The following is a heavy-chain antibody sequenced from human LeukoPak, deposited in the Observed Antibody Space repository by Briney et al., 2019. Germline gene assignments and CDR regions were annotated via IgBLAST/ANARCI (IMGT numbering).Heavy chain of an antibody. V-gene: IGHV1-18*01. CDR1: GGTFSSYA. J-gene: IGHJ4*02. CDR3: ARDVAKSYWDLGFDY. D-gene: IGHD1-26*01. CDR2: ISAYNGNT. Sequence: ASVKVSCKASGGTFSSYAISWVRQAPGQGLEWMGWISAYNGNTNYAQKLQGRVTMTTDTSTSTAYMELRSLRSDDTAVYYCARDVAKSYWDLGFDYWGQGTLVTVSS.